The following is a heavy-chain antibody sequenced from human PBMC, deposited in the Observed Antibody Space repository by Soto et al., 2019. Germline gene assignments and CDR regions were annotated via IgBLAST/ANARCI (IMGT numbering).Heavy chain of an antibody. Sequence: QVQLVQSGAEVKKPGSSVKVSCKASGGTFSSYAISWVRQAPGQGLEWMGGIIPIFGTANYAQKFQGRVTINADESTSTAYMELSSLISEDTAVYYCARERRWLPLHDWYFDLWGRGTLVTVSS. J-gene: IGHJ2*01. D-gene: IGHD5-12*01. CDR2: IIPIFGTA. CDR3: ARERRWLPLHDWYFDL. CDR1: GGTFSSYA. V-gene: IGHV1-69*01.